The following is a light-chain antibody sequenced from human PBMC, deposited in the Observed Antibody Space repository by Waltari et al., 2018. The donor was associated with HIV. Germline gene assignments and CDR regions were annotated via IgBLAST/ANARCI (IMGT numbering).Light chain of an antibody. V-gene: IGLV2-14*01. CDR1: NSDIGGYNY. CDR2: EVT. J-gene: IGLJ3*02. CDR3: SSYTTTSTIL. Sequence: QSALTQPASVSGSPGQSITISCTGTNSDIGGYNYVSWYQQHPARAPKLLIYEVTHRPSGISYRFSGSKSGNTASMTISGLQAEDEADYYCSSYTTTSTILFGGGTKVTVL.